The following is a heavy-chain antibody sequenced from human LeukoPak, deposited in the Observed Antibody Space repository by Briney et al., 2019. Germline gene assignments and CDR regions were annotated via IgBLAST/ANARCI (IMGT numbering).Heavy chain of an antibody. CDR3: ARRPGPSSGWFDY. CDR2: IYYSGST. Sequence: PSETLSLTCTASGGSISSYYWSWIRQPPGKGLEWIGYIYYSGSTNYNPSLKSRDTISVDTSKNQFSLQLNSVTPEDTAVYYCARRPGPSSGWFDYWGQGILVTVSS. D-gene: IGHD6-19*01. J-gene: IGHJ4*02. V-gene: IGHV4-59*12. CDR1: GGSISSYY.